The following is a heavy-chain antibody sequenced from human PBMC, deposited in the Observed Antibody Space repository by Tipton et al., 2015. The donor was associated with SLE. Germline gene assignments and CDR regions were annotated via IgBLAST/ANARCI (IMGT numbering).Heavy chain of an antibody. CDR1: GFTFSSYS. D-gene: IGHD6-19*01. Sequence: SLRLSCAASGFTFSSYSMNWVRQAPGKGLEWVSSISSSSSYIYYADSVKGRFTISRDNAKNSLYLQMNSLRAEDTAVYYCARDSRQWLAHDAFDIWGQGTMVTVSS. V-gene: IGHV3-21*01. J-gene: IGHJ3*02. CDR3: ARDSRQWLAHDAFDI. CDR2: ISSSSSYI.